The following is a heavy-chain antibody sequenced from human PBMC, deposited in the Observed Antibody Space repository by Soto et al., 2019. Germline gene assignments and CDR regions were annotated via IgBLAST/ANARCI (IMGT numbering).Heavy chain of an antibody. CDR1: GCTFNNYI. D-gene: IGHD3-10*01. CDR3: TQHRYRPPARLYYHALDV. Sequence: GGSLRRSCSAAGCTFNNYIMHWVRQAPVKGLDWVAAISSDGSSTYYAESLKGRFTSSRDNSKSTMYLQMDSLRPEDTAFYYCTQHRYRPPARLYYHALDVWGQGTPVIFS. J-gene: IGHJ6*02. V-gene: IGHV3-30*07. CDR2: ISSDGSST.